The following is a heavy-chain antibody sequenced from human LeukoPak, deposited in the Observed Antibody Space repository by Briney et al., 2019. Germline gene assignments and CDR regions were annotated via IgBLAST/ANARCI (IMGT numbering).Heavy chain of an antibody. J-gene: IGHJ4*02. V-gene: IGHV1-2*02. D-gene: IGHD6-19*01. CDR2: INPNSGGT. CDR3: ARESEQWLVRGIGY. Sequence: ASVKVSCKVSGYTLTGYYMHWVRQAPGQGLEWMGWINPNSGGTNYAQKFQGRVTMTRDTSISTAYMELSRLRSDDTAVYYCARESEQWLVRGIGYWGQGTLVTVSS. CDR1: GYTLTGYY.